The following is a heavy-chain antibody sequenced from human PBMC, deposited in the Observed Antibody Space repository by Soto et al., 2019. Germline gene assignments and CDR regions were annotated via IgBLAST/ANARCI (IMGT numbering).Heavy chain of an antibody. J-gene: IGHJ5*02. CDR1: GYTLTELS. CDR2: FDPEDGET. Sequence: ASVKVSCKVSGYTLTELSMHWVRQAPGKGLEWMGGFDPEDGETIYAQKFQGRVTMTEDTSTDTAYMELSSLRSEDTAVYYCARLGYCSSTSCYRNWFDPWGQGTLVTVSS. CDR3: ARLGYCSSTSCYRNWFDP. V-gene: IGHV1-24*01. D-gene: IGHD2-2*02.